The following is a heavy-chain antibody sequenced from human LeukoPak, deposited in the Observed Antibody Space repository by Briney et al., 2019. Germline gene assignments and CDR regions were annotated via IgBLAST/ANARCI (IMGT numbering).Heavy chain of an antibody. CDR2: INTNTGNP. V-gene: IGHV7-4-1*02. D-gene: IGHD5-18*01. Sequence: GASVKVSCKASGYTFTSYAMNWVRQAPGQGLEWMGWINTNTGNPTYAQGFTGRFVFSLDTSVSTAYLQISSLKAEDTAVYYCASLYVDTAMVSLDYWGQGTLVTVSS. CDR3: ASLYVDTAMVSLDY. CDR1: GYTFTSYA. J-gene: IGHJ4*02.